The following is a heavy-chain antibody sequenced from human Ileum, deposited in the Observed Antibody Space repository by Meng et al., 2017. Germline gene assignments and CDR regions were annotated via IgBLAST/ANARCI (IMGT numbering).Heavy chain of an antibody. D-gene: IGHD3-3*01. J-gene: IGHJ4*02. CDR3: ARVASGDYYYFDY. Sequence: GESLKISCAASGFISSDHSMDWVRQAPGKGLEWVGRSRSKSRGYTTEYAASLKDRFTISRDDSKNSVYLQMNSLKTEDTAVYYCARVASGDYYYFDYWGQGTLVTVSS. V-gene: IGHV3-72*01. CDR2: SRSKSRGYTT. CDR1: GFISSDHS.